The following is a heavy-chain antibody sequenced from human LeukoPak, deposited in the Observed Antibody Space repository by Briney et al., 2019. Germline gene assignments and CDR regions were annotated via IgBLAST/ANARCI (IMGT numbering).Heavy chain of an antibody. Sequence: SETLSLTCSVSGGSLSRDYWSWIRQPPGKGLEWIGYMYYSGSTNFNPSLKTRVTISVDTSKNHFSLKMSSVTAVDTAVYYCARGSLGDYGNWFDLWGQGTLVTVSS. CDR2: MYYSGST. V-gene: IGHV4-59*01. CDR3: ARGSLGDYGNWFDL. D-gene: IGHD4-17*01. CDR1: GGSLSRDY. J-gene: IGHJ5*02.